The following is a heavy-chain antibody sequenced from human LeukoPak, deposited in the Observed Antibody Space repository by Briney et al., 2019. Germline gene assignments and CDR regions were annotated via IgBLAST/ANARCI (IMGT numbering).Heavy chain of an antibody. Sequence: SETLSLTCTVSGGSISSYYWSWIRQPPGKGLEWIGYIYYSGSTNYNPSLKSRVTISVDTSKNQFSLKLSSVTAADTAVYYCASDYDSSGYYYEGAFDIWGQGTMVTVSS. J-gene: IGHJ3*02. CDR3: ASDYDSSGYYYEGAFDI. CDR2: IYYSGST. V-gene: IGHV4-59*08. CDR1: GGSISSYY. D-gene: IGHD3-22*01.